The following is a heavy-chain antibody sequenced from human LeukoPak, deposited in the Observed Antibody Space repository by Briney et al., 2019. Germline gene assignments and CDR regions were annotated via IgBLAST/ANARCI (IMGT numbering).Heavy chain of an antibody. CDR1: GGSISSYY. Sequence: PSETLSLTCTVSGGSISSYYWSWIRQPAGKGLEWIGRIYTSGSTNYNPSLKSRVTISVDTSKNQFSLKLSSVTAADTAVYHCARDGYRGGVDYWGQGTLVTVSS. J-gene: IGHJ4*02. CDR3: ARDGYRGGVDY. V-gene: IGHV4-4*07. CDR2: IYTSGST. D-gene: IGHD5-24*01.